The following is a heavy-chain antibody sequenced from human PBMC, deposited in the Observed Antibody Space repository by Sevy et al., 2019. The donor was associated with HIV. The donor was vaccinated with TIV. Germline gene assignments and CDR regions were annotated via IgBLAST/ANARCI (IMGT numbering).Heavy chain of an antibody. V-gene: IGHV4-59*08. CDR2: IYYNGHI. J-gene: IGHJ4*02. CDR3: AGENAWGRGYS. CDR1: GGSITSLY. D-gene: IGHD1-26*01. Sequence: SETLSLTCTVSGGSITSLYWNWIRQPPGKGLEWIANIYYNGHINYNPSLKSRVTLSLDTSKNRLSLRLSSVTAADTAMYYCAGENAWGRGYSWGQGTLVTVS.